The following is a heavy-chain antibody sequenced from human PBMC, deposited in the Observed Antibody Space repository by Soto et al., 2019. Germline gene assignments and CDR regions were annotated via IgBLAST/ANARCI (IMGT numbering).Heavy chain of an antibody. Sequence: EVQLVESGGGLVQPGGSLRLSCAASGFTFSSYDMHWVRQATGKGLEWVSAIDTAGDTYYPGSVKGRFTISRENAKNSLYLQMNSLRAEDTAVYYCARGHGAVGMDVWGQGTTVTVSS. CDR2: IDTAGDT. CDR1: GFTFSSYD. CDR3: ARGHGAVGMDV. D-gene: IGHD3-10*01. J-gene: IGHJ6*02. V-gene: IGHV3-13*01.